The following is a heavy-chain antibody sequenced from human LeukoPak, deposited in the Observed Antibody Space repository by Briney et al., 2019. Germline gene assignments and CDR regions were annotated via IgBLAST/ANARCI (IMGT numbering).Heavy chain of an antibody. D-gene: IGHD4-17*01. Sequence: SETLSLTCTVPGGSINSYYWNWIRQPPGKGLEWIGYIYYSGSIYYSGSTNYNPSLKSRVTISVDTSKNQFSLKLSSVTAADTAVYYCARGPTVTHFDYWGQGTLVTVSS. CDR3: ARGPTVTHFDY. CDR1: GGSINSYY. J-gene: IGHJ4*02. CDR2: IYYSGSIYYSGST. V-gene: IGHV4-59*12.